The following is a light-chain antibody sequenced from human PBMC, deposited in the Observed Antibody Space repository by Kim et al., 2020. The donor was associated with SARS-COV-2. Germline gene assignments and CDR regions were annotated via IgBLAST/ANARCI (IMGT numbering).Light chain of an antibody. CDR3: YSAADNNLGV. Sequence: VSPGQTARITCSGDVLAKKYARWFQQKPGQAPVLVIYKDSERPSGIPEGFSGSSSGTTVTLTISGAQVEDEADYYCYSAADNNLGVFGGGTKLTVL. J-gene: IGLJ3*02. CDR1: VLAKKY. V-gene: IGLV3-27*01. CDR2: KDS.